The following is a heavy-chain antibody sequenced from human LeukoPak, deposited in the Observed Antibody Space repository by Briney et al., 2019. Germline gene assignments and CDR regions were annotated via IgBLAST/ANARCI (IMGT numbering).Heavy chain of an antibody. V-gene: IGHV4-39*07. CDR1: GGSISSSSYY. CDR3: ARGKQWIRAFDI. Sequence: SETLSLTCTVSGGSISSSSYYWGWIRQPPGKGLEWIGSIYYSGSTYYNPSLKSRVTISVDTSKNQFSLKLSSVTAADTAVYYCARGKQWIRAFDIWGQGTMVTVSS. D-gene: IGHD5-18*01. CDR2: IYYSGST. J-gene: IGHJ3*02.